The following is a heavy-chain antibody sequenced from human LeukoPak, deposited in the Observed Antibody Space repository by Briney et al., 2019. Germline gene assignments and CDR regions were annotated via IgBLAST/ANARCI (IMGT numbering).Heavy chain of an antibody. CDR3: AKDLGYDYIWGEGNLYDY. V-gene: IGHV1-18*01. D-gene: IGHD3-16*01. J-gene: IGHJ4*02. CDR1: GYTFTSYG. CDR2: ISAYNGNT. Sequence: ASVKVSCKASGYTFTSYGISWVRQAPGQGLEWMGWISAYNGNTNYAQKLQGRVTMTTDTSTSTAYMELRSLRSDDTAEYYCAKDLGYDYIWGEGNLYDYWGQGILVTVSS.